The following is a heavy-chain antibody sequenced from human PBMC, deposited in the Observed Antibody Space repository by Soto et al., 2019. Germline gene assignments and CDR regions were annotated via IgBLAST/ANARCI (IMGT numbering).Heavy chain of an antibody. D-gene: IGHD3-3*01. Sequence: GGSLRLSCAASGFTFSSYEMNWVRQAPGKGLEWVSYISSGGTTIYYADSVKGRFTISRDNAKNSLYLQMNSLRAEDTAIYYCARALDFWSGYLPDWGQGTLVTVSS. CDR3: ARALDFWSGYLPD. J-gene: IGHJ4*02. V-gene: IGHV3-48*03. CDR2: ISSGGTTI. CDR1: GFTFSSYE.